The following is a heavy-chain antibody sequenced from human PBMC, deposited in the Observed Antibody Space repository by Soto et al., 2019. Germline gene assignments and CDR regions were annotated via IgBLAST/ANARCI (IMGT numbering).Heavy chain of an antibody. CDR2: ISYDGSNK. V-gene: IGHV3-30*18. CDR1: GFTFSSYG. J-gene: IGHJ4*02. Sequence: AGGSLRLSCAASGFTFSSYGMHWVRQAPGKGLEWVAVISYDGSNKYYADSVKGRFTISRDNSKNTLYLQMNSLRAEDTAVYYCAKRHGYYDSSGYLDYWGQGTLVTVSS. CDR3: AKRHGYYDSSGYLDY. D-gene: IGHD3-22*01.